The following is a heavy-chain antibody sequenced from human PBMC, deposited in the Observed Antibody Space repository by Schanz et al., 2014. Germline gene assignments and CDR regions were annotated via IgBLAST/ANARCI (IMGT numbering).Heavy chain of an antibody. J-gene: IGHJ4*02. D-gene: IGHD7-27*01. CDR1: GFSFSDYS. CDR3: VRDYNWGFDN. CDR2: IKISGDV. Sequence: EVQLVESGGGLVQSGGSLRLSCAASGFSFSDYSMNWVRQAPGKGLEWISYIKISGDVFYTDSVKGRFTITRDNAKSSLYLQMSSLRDEDTAIYYCVRDYNWGFDNWGQGTLVTVSS. V-gene: IGHV3-48*02.